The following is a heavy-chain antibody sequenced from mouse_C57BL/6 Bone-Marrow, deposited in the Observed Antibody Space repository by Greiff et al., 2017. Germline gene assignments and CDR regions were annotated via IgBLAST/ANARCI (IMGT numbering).Heavy chain of an antibody. CDR2: MRLKSDNYAT. J-gene: IGHJ1*03. V-gene: IGHV6-3*01. CDR1: GFTSSNYW. D-gene: IGHD1-1*01. Sequence: VQLKESGGGLVQPGGSMKLSCVAPGFTSSNYWMNWARQPPEKGREWGAQMRLKSDNYATHYAESVKGRFTISRDDSKSSVCLQMNNLRAEDTGIYYCTYYYGSRGYFDVWGTGTTVTVSS. CDR3: TYYYGSRGYFDV.